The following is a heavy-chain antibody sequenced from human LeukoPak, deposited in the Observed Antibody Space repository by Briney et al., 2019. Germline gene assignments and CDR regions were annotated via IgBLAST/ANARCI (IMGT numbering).Heavy chain of an antibody. CDR2: ISSSGSTI. J-gene: IGHJ4*02. V-gene: IGHV3-48*03. D-gene: IGHD4-17*01. CDR1: GFTFSSYE. Sequence: PGGSLRLSCAASGFTFSSYEMNWVRQAPGKGLEWVSYISSSGSTIYYADSVKGRFTISRDNAKNSLYLQMNSLRAEDTAVYYCARDTFQTTVTPLDYWGQGTLVTVSS. CDR3: ARDTFQTTVTPLDY.